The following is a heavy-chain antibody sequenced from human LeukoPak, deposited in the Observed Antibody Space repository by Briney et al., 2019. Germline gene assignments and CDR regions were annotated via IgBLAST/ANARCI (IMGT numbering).Heavy chain of an antibody. Sequence: SETLSLTCTVSGGSISSYYWNWIRQPPGKGLEWIGYIYYSGSTNYNPSLKSRVTISVDTSKNQFSLNLTSVTAADTAVYYCARAAGGRFLEWLPVRTHDYYYMDVWGKGTTVTVSS. D-gene: IGHD3-3*01. V-gene: IGHV4-59*01. CDR2: IYYSGST. CDR3: ARAAGGRFLEWLPVRTHDYYYMDV. J-gene: IGHJ6*03. CDR1: GGSISSYY.